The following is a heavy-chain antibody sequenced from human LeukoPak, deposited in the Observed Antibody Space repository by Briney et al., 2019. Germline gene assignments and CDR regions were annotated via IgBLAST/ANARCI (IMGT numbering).Heavy chain of an antibody. J-gene: IGHJ4*01. CDR1: GGSISSYY. CDR2: IYYSGNT. V-gene: IGHV4-59*01. Sequence: ASETLSLTCTVSGGSISSYYWSWIRQPPGKGLEWIGYIYYSGNTNYNPSLKSRVTISVDTSKNQFSLKLTSVTAADTAVYYCASQFGWGQEPWSPSPQ. CDR3: ASQFG. D-gene: IGHD3-16*01.